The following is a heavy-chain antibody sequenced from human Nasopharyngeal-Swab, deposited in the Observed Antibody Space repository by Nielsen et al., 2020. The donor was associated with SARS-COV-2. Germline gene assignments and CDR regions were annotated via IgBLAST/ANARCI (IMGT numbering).Heavy chain of an antibody. V-gene: IGHV3-23*01. D-gene: IGHD3-16*01. J-gene: IGHJ6*02. Sequence: GESLKISCGASGFTFSSYTMSWVRQAPGRGLEWVSAITGSGDATNYADSVRGRFTISRDKSKSTLYLQMNSLRAEDTAEYFCAKDGVRLNGIDVWGQGTTVTVSS. CDR1: GFTFSSYT. CDR2: ITGSGDAT. CDR3: AKDGVRLNGIDV.